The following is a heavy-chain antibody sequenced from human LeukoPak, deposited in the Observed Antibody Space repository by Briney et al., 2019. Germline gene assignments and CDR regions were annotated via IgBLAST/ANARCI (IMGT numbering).Heavy chain of an antibody. CDR3: AKDERLWFGEFPSWFDP. V-gene: IGHV3-23*01. D-gene: IGHD3-10*01. CDR2: ISGSGGST. J-gene: IGHJ5*02. Sequence: PGRSLRLSCAASGFTFSSYAMSWVRQAPGKGLEWVSAISGSGGSTYYADSVKGRFTISRDNSKNTLYLQMNSLRAEDTAVYYCAKDERLWFGEFPSWFDPWGQGTLVTVSS. CDR1: GFTFSSYA.